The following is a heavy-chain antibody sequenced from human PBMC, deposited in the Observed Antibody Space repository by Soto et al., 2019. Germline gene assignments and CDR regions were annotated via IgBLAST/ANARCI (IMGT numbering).Heavy chain of an antibody. Sequence: QVQLMQSGAEVKKPGASVKVSCKASGYTFTTYDINWVRQAPGQGLEWMGWMNPNRTNTVYAEKFQGRVTMTRDTSISTAYMELSSLRYDDTAVYYCVRGGFLSHDHVIIAPATLGFDPWGQGTLFTVSS. CDR1: GYTFTTYD. CDR3: VRGGFLSHDHVIIAPATLGFDP. CDR2: MNPNRTNT. D-gene: IGHD2-2*01. J-gene: IGHJ5*02. V-gene: IGHV1-8*01.